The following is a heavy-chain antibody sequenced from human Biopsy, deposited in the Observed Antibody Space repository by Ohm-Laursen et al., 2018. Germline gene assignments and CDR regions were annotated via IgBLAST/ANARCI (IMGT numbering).Heavy chain of an antibody. D-gene: IGHD6-13*01. CDR2: ITQSGST. Sequence: TLSLTCAVYGGSFNAYFWSWIRQPPGKGLEWIGDITQSGSTNYSPSLKSRVTISVDTAKKQFSLSLRSVAAADTAVYYCARVPLPGIGAAYQGRFLYGMDVWGQGTTVSVS. V-gene: IGHV4-34*01. CDR1: GGSFNAYF. CDR3: ARVPLPGIGAAYQGRFLYGMDV. J-gene: IGHJ6*02.